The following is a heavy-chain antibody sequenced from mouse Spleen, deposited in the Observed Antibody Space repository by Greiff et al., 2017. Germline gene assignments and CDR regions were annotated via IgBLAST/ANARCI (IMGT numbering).Heavy chain of an antibody. D-gene: IGHD1-1*01. CDR1: GYTFTDYY. CDR3: ARSGYYGKSSWYFDV. J-gene: IGHJ1*01. Sequence: VQGVESGAELVRPGASVKLSCKASGYTFTDYYINWVKQRPGQGLEWIARIYPGSGNTYYNEKFKGKATLTAEKSSSTAYMQLSSLTSEDSAVYFCARSGYYGKSSWYFDVWGAGTTVTVSS. V-gene: IGHV1-76*01. CDR2: IYPGSGNT.